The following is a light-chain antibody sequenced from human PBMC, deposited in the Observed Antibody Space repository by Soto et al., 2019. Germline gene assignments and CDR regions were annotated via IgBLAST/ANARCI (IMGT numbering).Light chain of an antibody. J-gene: IGKJ1*01. CDR2: GAS. CDR3: QENGSSGRR. CDR1: QSVSSSY. Sequence: EIVLTQSPGTLSLSPGERATLSCRASQSVSSSYFAWYQQRFGQAPRLLIYGASSRATGIPDRFSGSGSGRSFSVTRRRLEPEHSAVCYWQENGSSGRRFGQGT. V-gene: IGKV3-20*01.